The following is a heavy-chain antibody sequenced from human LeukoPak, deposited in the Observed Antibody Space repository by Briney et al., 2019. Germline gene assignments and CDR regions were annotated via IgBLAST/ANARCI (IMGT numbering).Heavy chain of an antibody. CDR1: GGSFSGYY. CDR3: ARGGVDTAMGNDN. CDR2: INHSGST. D-gene: IGHD5-18*01. V-gene: IGHV4-34*01. J-gene: IGHJ4*02. Sequence: SETLSLTCAVYGGSFSGYYWSWIRQPPGKGLEWIGEINHSGSTNYNPSLKSRVTISVDTSKNQFSLKLSSVTAADTAVYYCARGGVDTAMGNDNWGQGTLVTVSS.